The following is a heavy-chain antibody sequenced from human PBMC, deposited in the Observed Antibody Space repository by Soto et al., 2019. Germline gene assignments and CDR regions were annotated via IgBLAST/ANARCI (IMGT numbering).Heavy chain of an antibody. CDR1: GLTFSAYA. CDR2: VSGSGSSA. Sequence: GGSLRLSCAASGLTFSAYAMTWVRQAPGKGLEWVSAVSGSGSSADYADSVKSRFTMSGDNSKNTLYLQMNSLRVDDTAVYYCAKARSGFPGAFDIWGQGTMVTVSS. V-gene: IGHV3-23*01. J-gene: IGHJ3*02. CDR3: AKARSGFPGAFDI. D-gene: IGHD1-26*01.